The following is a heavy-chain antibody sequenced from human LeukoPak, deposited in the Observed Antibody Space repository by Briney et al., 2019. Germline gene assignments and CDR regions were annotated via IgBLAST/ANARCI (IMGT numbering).Heavy chain of an antibody. V-gene: IGHV3-23*01. D-gene: IGHD2-2*01. CDR3: AKVETSGGANCYALDY. Sequence: GGSLRLSCAASGFTFSSYAMTWVRQAPDKGLDWVSAISGSDGSTYYADSVKGRFTISRDDSQNTLYLQMNSMSAEDTAVYYCAKVETSGGANCYALDYWGQGTLVTVSS. J-gene: IGHJ4*02. CDR1: GFTFSSYA. CDR2: ISGSDGST.